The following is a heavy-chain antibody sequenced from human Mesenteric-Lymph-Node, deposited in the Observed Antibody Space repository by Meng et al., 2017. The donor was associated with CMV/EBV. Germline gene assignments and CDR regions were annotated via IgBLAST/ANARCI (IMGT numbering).Heavy chain of an antibody. Sequence: SGGTFSNHIINWVRQAPGQGLEWMGGIIPMFGTPNYAPRFQDRVTITTDESTDTAYMELSSLRSEDTAIYYCARGIRGFLDWLGGLDPWGQGTLVTVSS. CDR2: IIPMFGTP. V-gene: IGHV1-69*05. CDR3: ARGIRGFLDWLGGLDP. CDR1: GGTFSNHI. J-gene: IGHJ5*02. D-gene: IGHD3/OR15-3a*01.